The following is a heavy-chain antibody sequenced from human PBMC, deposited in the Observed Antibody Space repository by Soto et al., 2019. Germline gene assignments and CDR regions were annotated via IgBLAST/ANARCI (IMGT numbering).Heavy chain of an antibody. CDR1: GYVFNHYG. CDR2: TSYDGSNK. Sequence: QVQLVESGGGVVQPGRSLRLSCAASGYVFNHYGLHWVRQAPGKGLEWLTLTSYDGSNKQYADSVKGRFTISRDDSKNPVDLQMKSLRVGDTAGYYWSRWGGSRSSRDYIDPWGQGTLVTVSS. V-gene: IGHV3-33*01. CDR3: SRWGGSRSSRDYIDP. D-gene: IGHD3-10*01. J-gene: IGHJ5*02.